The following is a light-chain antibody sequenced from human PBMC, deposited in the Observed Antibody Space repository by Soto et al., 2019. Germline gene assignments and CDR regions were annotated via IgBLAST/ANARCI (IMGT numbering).Light chain of an antibody. V-gene: IGKV3-20*01. Sequence: EIVLTQSPGTLSLSPGERATLSCRASQGVSSTYLALYHQKPGQAPRLLIYGASFRATGIPDRFSGSGSVTDFPLTISRLEPEDFAVYYCQQFGGSSRTFGQGTKVEIK. J-gene: IGKJ1*01. CDR2: GAS. CDR3: QQFGGSSRT. CDR1: QGVSSTY.